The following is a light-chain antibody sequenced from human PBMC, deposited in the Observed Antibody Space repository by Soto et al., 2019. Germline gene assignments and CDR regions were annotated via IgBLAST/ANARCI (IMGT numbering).Light chain of an antibody. CDR3: CSYAGSNVV. CDR1: SSDVGSYNL. Sequence: QSVLTQPASVSGSPGQSITISCTGTSSDVGSYNLVSWYQQHPGKAPKLMIYEGSKRPSGVSNRFSGSKSGNTASLTISGLQAEDEAYYYCCSYAGSNVVFGGGTKLTVL. J-gene: IGLJ2*01. V-gene: IGLV2-23*01. CDR2: EGS.